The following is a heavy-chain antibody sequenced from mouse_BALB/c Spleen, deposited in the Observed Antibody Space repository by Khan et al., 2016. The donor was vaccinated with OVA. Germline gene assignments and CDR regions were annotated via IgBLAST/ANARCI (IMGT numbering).Heavy chain of an antibody. CDR1: GYTFNDYN. D-gene: IGHD1-1*01. CDR3: ARGGNYYGISSWFAY. CDR2: INPNNAYT. J-gene: IGHJ3*01. V-gene: IGHV1-18*01. Sequence: VRLQQSGPELVKPGASVKIPCKASGYTFNDYNMDWVKQSHGKSLEWIGGINPNNAYTIYNQKFKGKATLTVDKSSSTAYMELRSLTSEDTAVYYCARGGNYYGISSWFAYWGQGTLVTVSA.